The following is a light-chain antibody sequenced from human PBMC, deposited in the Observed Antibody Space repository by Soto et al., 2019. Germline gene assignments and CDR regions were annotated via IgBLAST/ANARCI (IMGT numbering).Light chain of an antibody. Sequence: EIVLTQSPATLSLSPGERATLSCRASQSVSSYLAWYHQKPGQAPRLLIYDASNRATGIPARFSGSGSGTDFTLTISSLEPEDFAVYYCQQRSNWPQYTFGQGIKLEIK. CDR1: QSVSSY. CDR3: QQRSNWPQYT. CDR2: DAS. V-gene: IGKV3-11*01. J-gene: IGKJ2*01.